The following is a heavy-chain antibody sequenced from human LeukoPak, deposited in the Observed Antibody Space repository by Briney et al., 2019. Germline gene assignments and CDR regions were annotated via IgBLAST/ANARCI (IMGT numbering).Heavy chain of an antibody. CDR2: ISYDGSNK. V-gene: IGHV3-30-3*01. D-gene: IGHD3-22*01. Sequence: PGGSLSLYCAASGFTFNSYAMHWLRQAPGKGLEWVAVISYDGSNKYYADSVKGRFTISRDNSKNTLYLQMNSPRAEDTAVYYCARDQSSYYDSSGYDYWGQGTLVTVSS. J-gene: IGHJ4*02. CDR3: ARDQSSYYDSSGYDY. CDR1: GFTFNSYA.